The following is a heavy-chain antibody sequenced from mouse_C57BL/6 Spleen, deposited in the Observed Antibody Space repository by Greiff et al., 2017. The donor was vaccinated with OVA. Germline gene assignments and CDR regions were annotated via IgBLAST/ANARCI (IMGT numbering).Heavy chain of an antibody. Sequence: QVQLQQPGAELVMPGASVKLSCKASGYTFTSYWMHWVKQRPGQGLEWIGEIDPSDSYTNYNQKFKGKSTLTVDKSSSTAYMQLSSLTSEDSAVYYCARRAYGVFLYAMDYWGQGTSVTVSS. CDR1: GYTFTSYW. CDR3: ARRAYGVFLYAMDY. CDR2: IDPSDSYT. V-gene: IGHV1-69*01. J-gene: IGHJ4*01. D-gene: IGHD1-1*01.